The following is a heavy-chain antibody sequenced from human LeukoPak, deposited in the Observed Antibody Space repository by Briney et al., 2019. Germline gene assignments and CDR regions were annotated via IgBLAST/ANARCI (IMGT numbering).Heavy chain of an antibody. V-gene: IGHV1-69*02. CDR3: ARGGVTIFGVVINEGY. J-gene: IGHJ4*02. CDR2: IIPILGIA. Sequence: ASVKVSCKASGGTFSSYTISWVRQGPGQGLEWMGRIIPILGIANYAQKFQGRVPIAADKSTSTAYMELSSLRSEDTAVYYCARGGVTIFGVVINEGYWGQGTLVTVSS. CDR1: GGTFSSYT. D-gene: IGHD3-3*01.